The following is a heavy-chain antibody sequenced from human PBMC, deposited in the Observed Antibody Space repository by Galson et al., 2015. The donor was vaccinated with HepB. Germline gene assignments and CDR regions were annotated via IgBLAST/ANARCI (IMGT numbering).Heavy chain of an antibody. V-gene: IGHV3-13*01. Sequence: SLRLSCAASGFTFSSYDMHWVRQPTGKGLEWVSAIGTAGDTYYPGSVKGRFTISRENAKSSLYLQMNSLRAGDTAVYYCARAIQVGATSQGFDYWGQGTLVTVSS. J-gene: IGHJ4*02. CDR2: IGTAGDT. D-gene: IGHD1-26*01. CDR1: GFTFSSYD. CDR3: ARAIQVGATSQGFDY.